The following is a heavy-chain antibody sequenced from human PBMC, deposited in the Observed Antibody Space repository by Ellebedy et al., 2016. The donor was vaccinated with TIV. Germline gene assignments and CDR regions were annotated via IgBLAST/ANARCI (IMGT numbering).Heavy chain of an antibody. V-gene: IGHV3-23*01. Sequence: EGSLRLSXAASGFTFRSYAMSWVRQAPGKGLEWVSTISSSGDSTSYADSVRGRFTISRDNSKNTLYLQMNSLRAEDTAGYYCAKDQASSPAADYYYGLDVWGQGTTVTVSS. CDR1: GFTFRSYA. J-gene: IGHJ6*02. D-gene: IGHD2-2*01. CDR3: AKDQASSPAADYYYGLDV. CDR2: ISSSGDST.